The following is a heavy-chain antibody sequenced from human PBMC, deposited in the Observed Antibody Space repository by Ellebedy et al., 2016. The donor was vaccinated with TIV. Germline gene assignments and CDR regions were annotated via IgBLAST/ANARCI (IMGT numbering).Heavy chain of an antibody. D-gene: IGHD1-1*01. Sequence: GESLKISCETSGFTFSDYYMSWIRQAPGKGLEWISYISSTALYTSYADSVEGRFTISRDNTRNSLYLQMNSLRADDTSVYYCTKDGSGTMNFWGQGTLVTVSS. CDR3: TKDGSGTMNF. V-gene: IGHV3-11*06. J-gene: IGHJ4*02. CDR1: GFTFSDYY. CDR2: ISSTALYT.